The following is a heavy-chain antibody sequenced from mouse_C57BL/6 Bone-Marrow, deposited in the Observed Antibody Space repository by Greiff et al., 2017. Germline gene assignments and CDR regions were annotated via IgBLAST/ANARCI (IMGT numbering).Heavy chain of an antibody. V-gene: IGHV1-81*01. Sequence: QVQLQQSGAELARPGASVKLSCKASGYTFTSYGISWVKQRTGQGLEWIGEIYPRSGNPYYNEKFKGKATLTADKSSSTAYMELRSLTSEDSAVYFCENYYGSGYWYFDVWGTGTTVTVSS. CDR2: IYPRSGNP. J-gene: IGHJ1*03. CDR1: GYTFTSYG. D-gene: IGHD1-1*01. CDR3: ENYYGSGYWYFDV.